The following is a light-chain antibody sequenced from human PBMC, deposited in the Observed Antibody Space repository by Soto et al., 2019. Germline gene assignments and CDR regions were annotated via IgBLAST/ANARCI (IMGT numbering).Light chain of an antibody. V-gene: IGKV1-9*01. J-gene: IGKJ5*01. CDR1: QGISNY. Sequence: IQLTQSPSSLSASAGDSVTITCRASQGISNYLAWYQQKVGKAPELLIFTATTLRSGVPSRFSGSVSGTNFTLTINSLQPEDFATYYCQHFKGSVTFGQGTRLEVK. CDR2: TAT. CDR3: QHFKGSVT.